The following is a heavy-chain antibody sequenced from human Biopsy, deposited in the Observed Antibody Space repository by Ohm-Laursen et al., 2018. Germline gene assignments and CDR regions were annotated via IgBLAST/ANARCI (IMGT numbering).Heavy chain of an antibody. CDR1: SDSLTSGHEN. J-gene: IGHJ4*02. Sequence: GTLSLTCTVSSDSLTSGHENWSSIRQSPGQGLEYIGLIYSGGNTNYNPSLKNRVTMSVDTSKNQFYLKLYSVTAADTAVYYCARGRRTSGWPYFDNWGQGALVIVSP. CDR3: ARGRRTSGWPYFDN. V-gene: IGHV4-61*01. CDR2: IYSGGNT. D-gene: IGHD6-19*01.